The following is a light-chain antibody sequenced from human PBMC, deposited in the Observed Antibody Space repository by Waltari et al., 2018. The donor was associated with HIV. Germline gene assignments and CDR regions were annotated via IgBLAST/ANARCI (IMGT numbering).Light chain of an antibody. J-gene: IGKJ4*01. CDR1: QSIRTS. CDR3: HQGYYIPVT. V-gene: IGKV1-39*01. CDR2: AAH. Sequence: DFQMTQSPSSLSASVGDTVTITCRASQSIRTSLHWYQYKPGKAPKVLIYAAHILQTGVPPRFSGAVSGTEFTLTISSLQPEHFATYFCHQGYYIPVTCGGGTKVEIK.